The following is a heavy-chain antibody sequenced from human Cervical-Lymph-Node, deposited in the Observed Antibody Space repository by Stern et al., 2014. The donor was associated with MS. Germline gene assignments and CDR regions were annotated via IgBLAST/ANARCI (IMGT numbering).Heavy chain of an antibody. CDR2: ISSNGSTI. V-gene: IGHV3-11*01. Sequence: VQLVESGGDLVKPGGSLRLSCAASGFNFSAYYMNWIRQAPGKGLEWLSYISSNGSTIYYAVSVKGRFIISRDNAKQSLYLQMNSLRAEDTAVYYCARGLPSFWGQGTLVTVSP. J-gene: IGHJ4*02. CDR1: GFNFSAYY. CDR3: ARGLPSF. D-gene: IGHD1-26*01.